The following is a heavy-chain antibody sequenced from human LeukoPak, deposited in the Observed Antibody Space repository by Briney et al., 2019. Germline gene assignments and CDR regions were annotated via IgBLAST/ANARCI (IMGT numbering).Heavy chain of an antibody. J-gene: IGHJ4*03. V-gene: IGHV4-34*01. CDR1: GGSFSRYY. CDR3: ARGATISETGYFDF. CDR2: IDHRGDT. Sequence: SETLSLTCAIYGGSFSRYYWSWIRQSPGKGLEWIAEIDHRGDTNYNPSVKSRVTISVDTSKNQFSLKVRSLSAADTAVYYCARGATISETGYFDFWGQGTLVTVSS. D-gene: IGHD5-24*01.